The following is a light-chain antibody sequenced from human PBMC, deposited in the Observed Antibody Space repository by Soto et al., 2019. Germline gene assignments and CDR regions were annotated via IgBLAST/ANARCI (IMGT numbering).Light chain of an antibody. CDR3: QQYNNWPPIT. J-gene: IGKJ5*01. CDR2: GAS. Sequence: DIVMTQSPATLSVSPGERASLSCRASQSVYSNLAWYQQKPGQAPKLLIYGASTMATGIPARFSGSGSGTEFILTISRLQSEDFAVYYCQQYNNWPPITFGQGTRLEIK. CDR1: QSVYSN. V-gene: IGKV3-15*01.